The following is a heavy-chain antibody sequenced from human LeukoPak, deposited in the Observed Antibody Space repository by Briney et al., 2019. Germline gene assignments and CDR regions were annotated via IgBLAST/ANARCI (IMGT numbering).Heavy chain of an antibody. CDR3: ARGLDGYNEMPFDY. CDR1: GFTFSSYA. CDR2: ISYDGSNK. Sequence: GGSLRLSCAASGFTFSSYAMHWVRQAPGKGLEWVAVISYDGSNKYYADSVKGRFTISRDSSKNTLYLQMNSLRAEDTAVNYCARGLDGYNEMPFDYWGQGTLVTVSS. J-gene: IGHJ4*02. D-gene: IGHD5-24*01. V-gene: IGHV3-30-3*01.